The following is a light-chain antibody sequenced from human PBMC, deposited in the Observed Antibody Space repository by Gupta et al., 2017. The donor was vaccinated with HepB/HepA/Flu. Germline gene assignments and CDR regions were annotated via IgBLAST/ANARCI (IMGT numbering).Light chain of an antibody. Sequence: QSLLTQPPSVSATPGQKATNSCSGSSSNIGNHHVSWYQQLPGTAPKLLMYENNKRPSGIPDRFSGSKSGTSATLGITGLQTGDEADYYCGTWDSSGRVFVFGPGTKVTVL. CDR1: SSNIGNHH. CDR2: ENN. CDR3: GTWDSSGRVFV. V-gene: IGLV1-51*02. J-gene: IGLJ1*01.